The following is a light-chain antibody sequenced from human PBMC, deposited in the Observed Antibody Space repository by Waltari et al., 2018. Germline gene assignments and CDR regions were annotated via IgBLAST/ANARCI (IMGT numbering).Light chain of an antibody. CDR3: QHRRNWPLT. CDR1: QSVSSY. Sequence: EIVLTQSPATLSLSPGERATLSCRASQSVSSYLAWYQQKPGQAPRLLNYDASNMATGIPARFSGSGSGTDFTLTISSLEPEDFAVYYCQHRRNWPLTFGGGTKVEI. J-gene: IGKJ4*01. V-gene: IGKV3-11*01. CDR2: DAS.